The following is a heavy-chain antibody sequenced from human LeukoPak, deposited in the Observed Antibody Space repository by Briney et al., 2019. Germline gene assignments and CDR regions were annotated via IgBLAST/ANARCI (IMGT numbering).Heavy chain of an antibody. D-gene: IGHD3/OR15-3a*01. V-gene: IGHV4-59*01. Sequence: SETLSLPCTVSGGSISSYYWSWIRQPPGKGLEWIGYIYYSGSTNYNPSLKSRVTISVDTSKNQFSLKLSSVTAADTAVYYCARDRDWGLYWYFDLWGRGTLVTVSS. CDR1: GGSISSYY. CDR3: ARDRDWGLYWYFDL. J-gene: IGHJ2*01. CDR2: IYYSGST.